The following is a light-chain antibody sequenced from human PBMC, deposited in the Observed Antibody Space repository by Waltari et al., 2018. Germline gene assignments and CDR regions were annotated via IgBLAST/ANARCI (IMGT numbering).Light chain of an antibody. V-gene: IGKV3-20*01. CDR3: QQYGRSPPT. CDR1: QSVSSSY. J-gene: IGKJ4*01. Sequence: EIVLTQSPGTLSLSPGERATLSCRASQSVSSSYLAWYQQKPGQAPRLLIYGASSRATGIPDRFSGSGSATDFTLTISRLEPDDFTVYYCQQYGRSPPTFGGGTKVELK. CDR2: GAS.